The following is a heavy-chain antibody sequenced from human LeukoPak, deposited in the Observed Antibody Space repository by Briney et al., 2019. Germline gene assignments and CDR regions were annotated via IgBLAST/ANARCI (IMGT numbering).Heavy chain of an antibody. D-gene: IGHD5-18*01. Sequence: PGGSLRLSCAASGFTFSAYWMSWVRQAPGKGLAWVANIKQDGSEKFYVDSVKGRFTISRDNAKNSLYLQMNSLRAEDTAVYYCTRDPSKPWIQLPIDYWGQGTLVTVSS. CDR3: TRDPSKPWIQLPIDY. J-gene: IGHJ4*02. V-gene: IGHV3-7*01. CDR2: IKQDGSEK. CDR1: GFTFSAYW.